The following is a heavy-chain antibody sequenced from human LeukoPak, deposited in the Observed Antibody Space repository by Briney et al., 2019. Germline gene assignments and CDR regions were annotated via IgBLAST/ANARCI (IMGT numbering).Heavy chain of an antibody. CDR1: GYTLTELS. D-gene: IGHD3-9*01. Sequence: ASVKVSCKVSGYTLTELSMHWVRQAPGKGLEWMGGFDPEDGETIYAQKFQGRVTMTEDTSTDTAYMELSSLRSEDTAVYYCATIYDMLTGYVLDYWGQGTLVTVSS. CDR3: ATIYDMLTGYVLDY. CDR2: FDPEDGET. J-gene: IGHJ4*02. V-gene: IGHV1-24*01.